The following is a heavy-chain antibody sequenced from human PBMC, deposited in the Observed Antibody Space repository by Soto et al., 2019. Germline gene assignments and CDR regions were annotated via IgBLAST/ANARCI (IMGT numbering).Heavy chain of an antibody. CDR2: VYSGGAT. Sequence: QLVETGGGSIQPGTSLTLSCAASGFSVSRNYMTWVRQAPGKGLEWVSFVYSGGATFYADSVKGRFILSRDDSQNTMYLQMTNLRAEDTAVYYCARVPGRLWGRGTLVTVAS. V-gene: IGHV3-53*02. CDR1: GFSVSRNY. CDR3: ARVPGRL. D-gene: IGHD3-10*01. J-gene: IGHJ4*02.